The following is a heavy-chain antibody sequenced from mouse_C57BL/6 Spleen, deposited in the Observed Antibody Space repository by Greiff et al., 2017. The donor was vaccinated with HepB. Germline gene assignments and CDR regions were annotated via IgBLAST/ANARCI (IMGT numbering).Heavy chain of an antibody. CDR2: INYDGSST. J-gene: IGHJ1*03. V-gene: IGHV5-16*01. D-gene: IGHD1-1*02. CDR3: ARGWFNGDWYFDV. Sequence: EVKLVESEGGLVQPGSSMKLSCTASGFTFSDYYMAWVRQVPEKGLEWVANINYDGSSTYYLDSLKSRFIISRDNAKNILYLQMSSLKSEDTATYYCARGWFNGDWYFDVWGTGTTVTVSS. CDR1: GFTFSDYY.